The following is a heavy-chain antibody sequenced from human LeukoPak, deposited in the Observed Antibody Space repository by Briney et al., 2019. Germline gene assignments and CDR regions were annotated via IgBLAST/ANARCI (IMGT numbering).Heavy chain of an antibody. J-gene: IGHJ4*02. CDR1: GFTFNSYA. CDR2: ISYDGSNK. D-gene: IGHD3-3*01. V-gene: IGHV3-30-3*01. Sequence: GGSLRLSCAASGFTFNSYAMHWVRQAPGKGLEWVAVISYDGSNKYYADSVKGRFTISRDNSKNTLYLQMNSLRAEDTAVYYCARDQVLRFLEWLIDYWGQGTLVTVSS. CDR3: ARDQVLRFLEWLIDY.